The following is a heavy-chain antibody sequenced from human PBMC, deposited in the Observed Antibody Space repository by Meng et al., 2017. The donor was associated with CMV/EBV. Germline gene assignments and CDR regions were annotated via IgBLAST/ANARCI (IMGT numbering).Heavy chain of an antibody. V-gene: IGHV3-21*01. CDR3: ASLQVVRGVIPPYFDY. CDR2: ISSSSSYI. D-gene: IGHD3-10*01. Sequence: GGSLRLSCAASGFTFSSYSMNWVRQAPGKGLEWVSSISSSSSYIYYADSVKGRFTISRDNAKNSLYLQMNSLRAEDTAVYYCASLQVVRGVIPPYFDYWGQGTLVTVSS. CDR1: GFTFSSYS. J-gene: IGHJ4*02.